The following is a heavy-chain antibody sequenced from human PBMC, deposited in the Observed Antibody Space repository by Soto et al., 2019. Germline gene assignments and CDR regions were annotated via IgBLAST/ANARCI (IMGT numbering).Heavy chain of an antibody. Sequence: ASVKVSCKVSGYTLTELSMHWVRQAPGKGLEWMGGFDPEDGETIYAQKFQGRVTMTEDTPTDTAYMELSSLRSEDTAVYYCATDNHPHCSNTSRFARTFDGWGRGSLVSVSS. V-gene: IGHV1-24*01. D-gene: IGHD2-2*01. CDR2: FDPEDGET. CDR3: ATDNHPHCSNTSRFARTFDG. CDR1: GYTLTELS. J-gene: IGHJ4*02.